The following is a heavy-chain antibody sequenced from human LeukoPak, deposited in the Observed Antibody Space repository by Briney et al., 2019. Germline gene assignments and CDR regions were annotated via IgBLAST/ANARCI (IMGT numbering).Heavy chain of an antibody. Sequence: GGSLIISCAAPGFTLSDYYGSWMRQAPGKGLEWVSYISSSSSYTNYADSVKGRFTISRDNAKNSLYLQMNSLRAEDTAVYYCARDRGDNHFDYWGQGTLVTVSS. CDR2: ISSSSSYT. D-gene: IGHD1-14*01. V-gene: IGHV3-11*06. J-gene: IGHJ4*02. CDR1: GFTLSDYY. CDR3: ARDRGDNHFDY.